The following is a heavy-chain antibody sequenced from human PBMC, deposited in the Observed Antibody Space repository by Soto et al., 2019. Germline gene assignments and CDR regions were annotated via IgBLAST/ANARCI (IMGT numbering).Heavy chain of an antibody. Sequence: QVQLQQWGAGLLKPSETLSLNCAVTGGSLRGYYWSWIRQPPGKGLEWIGEVKDGGHTNYSPSLRGRITISSDTSNNQFPLRLNSVTAADTGVYCCARGQEGVVATHWDQGSLVTVSS. CDR3: ARGQEGVVATH. J-gene: IGHJ4*02. CDR2: VKDGGHT. D-gene: IGHD5-12*01. CDR1: GGSLRGYY. V-gene: IGHV4-34*01.